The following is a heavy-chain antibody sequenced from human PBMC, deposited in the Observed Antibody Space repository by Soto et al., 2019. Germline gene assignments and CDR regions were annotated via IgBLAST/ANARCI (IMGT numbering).Heavy chain of an antibody. CDR3: ARLQYTVVTALDI. CDR1: GVSIGSRF. D-gene: IGHD2-15*01. Sequence: QVQLQESGPRLVKPSETLSLTCSVSGVSIGSRFWSWIRQAPGKGPELVGYIYHTVNTNYNPALKSRVTISMDTSKNLLSLQLSSVTAADTAVYYCARLQYTVVTALDIWGQGTMVTVSS. CDR2: IYHTVNT. J-gene: IGHJ3*02. V-gene: IGHV4-59*11.